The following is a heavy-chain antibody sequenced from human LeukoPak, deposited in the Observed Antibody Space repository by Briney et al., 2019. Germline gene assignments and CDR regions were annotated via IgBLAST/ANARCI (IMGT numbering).Heavy chain of an antibody. Sequence: ASVKVSCKASGYTFTGYYMHWVRQAPGQGLEWMGWISPNSGGTNYAQKFQGWVTMTRDTSISTAYMELSRLRSDDTAVYYCARDQAVAGTAGYYYGMDVWGQGTTVTVSS. D-gene: IGHD6-19*01. CDR3: ARDQAVAGTAGYYYGMDV. J-gene: IGHJ6*02. CDR1: GYTFTGYY. V-gene: IGHV1-2*04. CDR2: ISPNSGGT.